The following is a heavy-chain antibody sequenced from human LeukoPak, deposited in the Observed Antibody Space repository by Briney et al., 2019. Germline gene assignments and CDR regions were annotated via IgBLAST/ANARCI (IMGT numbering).Heavy chain of an antibody. J-gene: IGHJ4*02. Sequence: ETLSLTCTVSGDSVSSGSSYWSWIRQPPGEGLQWLGYIYHSGSTNYNPSLKSRVTISVDTSKNQFSLRLSSVTTADTAVYYCARGSAWYFVYWGQGTLVTVSS. D-gene: IGHD6-19*01. CDR2: IYHSGST. CDR3: ARGSAWYFVY. V-gene: IGHV4-61*01. CDR1: GDSVSSGSSY.